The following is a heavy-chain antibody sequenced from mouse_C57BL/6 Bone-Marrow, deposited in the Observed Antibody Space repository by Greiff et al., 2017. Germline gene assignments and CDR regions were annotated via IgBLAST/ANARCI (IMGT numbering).Heavy chain of an antibody. CDR2: IDPEDGDT. V-gene: IGHV14-1*01. Sequence: EVQLQQSGAELVRPGASVKLSCTASGFNFNDYYMHWVKQRPGKGLEWIGRIDPEDGDTEYAQKFKGKATMTAETSSNTAYLQLSSMTSEDSAVYYCTPSTTVVYTRGYWGQGTTLTVSS. J-gene: IGHJ2*01. D-gene: IGHD1-1*01. CDR1: GFNFNDYY. CDR3: TPSTTVVYTRGY.